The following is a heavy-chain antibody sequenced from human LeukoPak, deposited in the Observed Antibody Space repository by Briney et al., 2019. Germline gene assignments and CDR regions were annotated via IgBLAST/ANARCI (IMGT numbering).Heavy chain of an antibody. Sequence: PGGSLRLSCAASGFTFSSYSMNWVRQAPGKGLEWVSYISSSSSTIYYADSVKGRFTISRDNSKNTLYLQMGRLRAEDMAVYYCATTLSETMEGPFFDYWGQGTLVTVSS. CDR3: ATTLSETMEGPFFDY. CDR1: GFTFSSYS. D-gene: IGHD3-3*01. CDR2: ISSSSSTI. J-gene: IGHJ4*02. V-gene: IGHV3-48*01.